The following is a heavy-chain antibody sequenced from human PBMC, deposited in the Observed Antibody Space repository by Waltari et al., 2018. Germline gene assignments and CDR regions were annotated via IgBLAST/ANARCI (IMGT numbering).Heavy chain of an antibody. D-gene: IGHD6-13*01. CDR1: GLPFSNTG. CDR3: TRGGDDSSWYWRN. CDR2: INQDGSEK. Sequence: EVQLVESGGGLVQPGGSLISPCSAPGLPFSNTGMTWVRQAPGKGLEWVANINQDGSEKYSVESVKGRFTISRDNAKNSLYLQLNSLRADDTAVYYCTRGGDDSSWYWRNWGQGTLVTVSS. V-gene: IGHV3-7*01. J-gene: IGHJ4*02.